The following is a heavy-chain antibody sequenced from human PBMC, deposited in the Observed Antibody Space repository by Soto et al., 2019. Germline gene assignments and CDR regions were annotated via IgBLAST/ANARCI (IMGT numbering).Heavy chain of an antibody. D-gene: IGHD3-16*01. V-gene: IGHV1-69*13. CDR3: ACTWGNSSKNCLDP. Sequence: SVKVSCTASAGTFPHYALSWVRQAPGQGREWIGGIIPVLATTTYAHKFQGRVSIIADESTKPVYMELSSLRSEDTAVYSGACTWGNSSKNCLDPWVQGTRVTAAS. CDR1: AGTFPHYA. CDR2: IIPVLATT. J-gene: IGHJ5*02.